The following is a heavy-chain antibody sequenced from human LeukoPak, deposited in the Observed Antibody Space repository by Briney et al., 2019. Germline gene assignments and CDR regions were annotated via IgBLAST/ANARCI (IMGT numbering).Heavy chain of an antibody. CDR3: AKAALYCSSTSCYDLYYFDY. Sequence: GGSLRLSCAASGFTFSSYAMSWVRQAPGKGLEWVSAISGSGGSTYYADSMKGRFTISRDNSKNTLYLQMNSLRAEDTAVYYCAKAALYCSSTSCYDLYYFDYWGQGTLVTVSS. CDR2: ISGSGGST. CDR1: GFTFSSYA. V-gene: IGHV3-23*01. J-gene: IGHJ4*02. D-gene: IGHD2-2*01.